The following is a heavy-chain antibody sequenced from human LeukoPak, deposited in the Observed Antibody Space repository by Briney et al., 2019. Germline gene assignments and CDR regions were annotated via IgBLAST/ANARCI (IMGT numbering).Heavy chain of an antibody. CDR2: IWYDGSNK. D-gene: IGHD3-22*01. V-gene: IGHV3-33*01. CDR1: GFTFSSYG. CDR3: ATDPEYYDSSRQFDY. J-gene: IGHJ4*02. Sequence: GGSLRLSCAASGFTFSSYGMHWVRQAPGKGLEWVAVIWYDGSNKYYADSVKGRFTISRDNSKNSLYLQMNSLRAEDTAVYYCATDPEYYDSSRQFDYWGPGNLVTVSP.